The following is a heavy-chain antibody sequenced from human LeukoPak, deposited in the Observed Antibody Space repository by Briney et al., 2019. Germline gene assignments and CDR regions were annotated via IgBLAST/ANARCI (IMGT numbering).Heavy chain of an antibody. Sequence: ASVKVSCKASGYTFTSYDINWVRQATGQGLEWMGWMNPNSGNTGYAQKFQGRVTMTRNTSISTAYMELSSLRSEDTAVYYCARAGAAADWFDPWGQGNLVSVSS. CDR2: MNPNSGNT. V-gene: IGHV1-8*01. D-gene: IGHD6-13*01. CDR3: ARAGAAADWFDP. J-gene: IGHJ5*02. CDR1: GYTFTSYD.